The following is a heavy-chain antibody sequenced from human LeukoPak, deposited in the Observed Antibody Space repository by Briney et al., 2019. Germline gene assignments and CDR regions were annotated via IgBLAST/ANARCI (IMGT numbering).Heavy chain of an antibody. CDR2: ISSSSSTI. J-gene: IGHJ4*02. CDR1: GFTFSSYS. Sequence: GSLRLSCAASGFTFSSYSMNWVRQAPGKGLEWVSYISSSSSTIYYADSVKGRFTISRDNAKNSLYLQMNSLRAEDTAVYYCARDEGYYYDSSGSYWGQGTLVTVSS. D-gene: IGHD3-22*01. CDR3: ARDEGYYYDSSGSY. V-gene: IGHV3-48*04.